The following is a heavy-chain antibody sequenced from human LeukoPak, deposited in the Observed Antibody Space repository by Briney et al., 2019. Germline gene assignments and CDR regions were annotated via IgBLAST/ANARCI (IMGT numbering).Heavy chain of an antibody. Sequence: SETLSLTCTVSGYSISSGYYWGWIRPPPGKGLEWIGSIYHSGSTYYNPSLKSRVTISVDTSKNQFSLKLSSVTAADTAVYYCARALPMVRGVKNFDYWGQGTLVTVSS. J-gene: IGHJ4*02. CDR2: IYHSGST. V-gene: IGHV4-38-2*02. CDR1: GYSISSGYY. D-gene: IGHD3-10*01. CDR3: ARALPMVRGVKNFDY.